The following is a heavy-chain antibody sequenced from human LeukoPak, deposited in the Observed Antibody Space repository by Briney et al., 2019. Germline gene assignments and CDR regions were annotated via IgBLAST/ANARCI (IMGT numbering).Heavy chain of an antibody. CDR3: ARDRAATADY. CDR2: ISSSSSTI. D-gene: IGHD2-15*01. CDR1: GFTFRSYS. Sequence: GGSLRLSCAASGFTFRSYSMNWVRQAPGKGLEWVSYISSSSSTIYYADSVKGRFTISRDNAKNSLYLQMNSLRAEDTAVYYCARDRAATADYWGQGTLVTVSS. J-gene: IGHJ4*02. V-gene: IGHV3-48*04.